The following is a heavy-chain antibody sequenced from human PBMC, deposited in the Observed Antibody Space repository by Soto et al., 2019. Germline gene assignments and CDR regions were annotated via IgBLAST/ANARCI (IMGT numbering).Heavy chain of an antibody. CDR1: GGSISISNW. CDR2: IHHSGST. J-gene: IGHJ6*03. CDR3: ARGVYYFYMDG. V-gene: IGHV4-4*02. D-gene: IGHD3-10*01. Sequence: QVQLQESGAGLVKPSETLSLTCAVSGGSISISNWWSWVRQTPGKGLEWIGQIHHSGSTNYGPSLTSRVTISVGKFNSQVSQRMNSVTAADTGVYYGARGVYYFYMDGWGKGTTVTVSS.